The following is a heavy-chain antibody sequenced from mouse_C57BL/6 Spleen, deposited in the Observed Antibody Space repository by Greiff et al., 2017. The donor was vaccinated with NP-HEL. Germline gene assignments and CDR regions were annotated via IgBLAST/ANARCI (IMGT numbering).Heavy chain of an antibody. CDR1: GYSLTSGYY. V-gene: IGHV3-6*01. J-gene: IGHJ1*03. CDR2: ISYDGSN. Sequence: EVKVEESGPGLVKPSQSLSLTCSVTGYSLTSGYYWNWIRQFPGNKLEWMGYISYDGSNNYNPALKNRISITRDTSKNQFFLKLNSVTTEDTATYYCARARFTTVVARYWYFDVWGTGTTVTVSS. CDR3: ARARFTTVVARYWYFDV. D-gene: IGHD1-1*01.